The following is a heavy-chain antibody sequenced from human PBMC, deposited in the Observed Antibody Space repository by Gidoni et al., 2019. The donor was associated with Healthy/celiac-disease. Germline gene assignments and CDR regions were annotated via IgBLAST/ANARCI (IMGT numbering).Heavy chain of an antibody. CDR3: ARAHSRHGVTIEYYFDY. CDR2: IYYSGST. V-gene: IGHV4-39*07. J-gene: IGHJ4*02. D-gene: IGHD3-3*01. Sequence: SSYYWGWIRQPPGKGLEWIGIIYYSGSTYYNPSLKSRVTISVDTSKNQFSLKLSSVTAADTAVYYCARAHSRHGVTIEYYFDYWGQGTLVTVSS. CDR1: SSYY.